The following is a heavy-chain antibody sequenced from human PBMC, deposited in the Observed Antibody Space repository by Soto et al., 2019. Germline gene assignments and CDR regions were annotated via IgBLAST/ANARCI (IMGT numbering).Heavy chain of an antibody. J-gene: IGHJ4*02. V-gene: IGHV3-23*01. Sequence: EVQLLESGGGLVQPGGSLRLSCAASGFTFSSYAMSWVRQAPGKGLEWVSAISGSGGSTYYADSVKGRFTISRDNSKNTLYLQMSSLRAEDTAEYYCVNDHVVATGPFDYWGQGTLVTVSS. CDR1: GFTFSSYA. CDR2: ISGSGGST. D-gene: IGHD5-12*01. CDR3: VNDHVVATGPFDY.